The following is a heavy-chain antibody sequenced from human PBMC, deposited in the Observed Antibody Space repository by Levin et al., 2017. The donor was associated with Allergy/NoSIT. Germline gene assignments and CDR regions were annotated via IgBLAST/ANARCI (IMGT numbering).Heavy chain of an antibody. J-gene: IGHJ6*02. V-gene: IGHV3-53*01. Sequence: GGSLRLSCAASGFSISNSYMSWVRQAAGKGLEWVSVLHSGGATHYADSVKGRFTISRDNSKNTLYLQMNSLRAEDTAVYFCARDMQRMGYYHGMDVWGQGTTVTVSS. D-gene: IGHD6-25*01. CDR2: LHSGGAT. CDR1: GFSISNSY. CDR3: ARDMQRMGYYHGMDV.